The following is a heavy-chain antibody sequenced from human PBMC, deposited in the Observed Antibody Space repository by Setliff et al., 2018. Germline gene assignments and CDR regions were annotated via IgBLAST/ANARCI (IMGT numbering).Heavy chain of an antibody. CDR3: ARDGKQYYYDSTGYYRNRFDP. D-gene: IGHD3-22*01. Sequence: GGSLRLSCAASGFTFGAYAMHWVRRAPGKGLEWVAVISYDGSNKYYADSVKGRFTVSRDNSRSTLYLQMSSLRAEDTAIYSCARDGKQYYYDSTGYYRNRFDPWGQGTLVTVSS. V-gene: IGHV3-30-3*01. CDR1: GFTFGAYA. CDR2: ISYDGSNK. J-gene: IGHJ5*02.